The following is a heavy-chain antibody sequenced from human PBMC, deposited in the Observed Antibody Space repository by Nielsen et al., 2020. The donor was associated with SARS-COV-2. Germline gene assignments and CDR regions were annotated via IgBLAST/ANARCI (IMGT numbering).Heavy chain of an antibody. J-gene: IGHJ6*03. Sequence: SETLSLTCTVSGGSISSSSYYWSWIRQSPGKGLEWIGHIDYSGSTNYNPSLESRVTILVDTSRNDFSLRLSSVTASDTAVYYCARTSTISYYYYMDVWGKGTTVTVSS. CDR3: ARTSTISYYYYMDV. V-gene: IGHV4-61*03. D-gene: IGHD5/OR15-5a*01. CDR1: GGSISSSSYY. CDR2: IDYSGST.